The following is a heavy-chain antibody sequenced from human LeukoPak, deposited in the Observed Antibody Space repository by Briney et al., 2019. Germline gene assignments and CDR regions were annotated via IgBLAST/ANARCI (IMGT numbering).Heavy chain of an antibody. CDR1: GFTFSNYA. J-gene: IGHJ4*02. V-gene: IGHV3-30*04. CDR2: ISSDGSSK. CDR3: ARAWDYYGSGSYPDY. Sequence: GGSLRLSCAPSGFTFSNYAMHWVRQAPGKGLEWVAVISSDGSSKYYADSVKDRFTISRDNPKNTLYLQMNSLRPEHTAVYYCARAWDYYGSGSYPDYWGQGTLVTVSS. D-gene: IGHD3-10*01.